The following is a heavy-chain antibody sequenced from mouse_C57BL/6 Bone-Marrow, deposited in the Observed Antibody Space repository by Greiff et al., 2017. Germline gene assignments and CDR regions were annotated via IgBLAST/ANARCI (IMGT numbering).Heavy chain of an antibody. CDR1: GYTFTSYW. V-gene: IGHV1-55*01. CDR3: ARMDQDLLWLRGGNYYAMDY. D-gene: IGHD2-2*01. J-gene: IGHJ4*01. Sequence: QVQLQQPGAELVKPGASVKMSCKASGYTFTSYWITWVKQRPGQGLEWIGDIYPGSGSTNYNEKFKSKATLTVDTSSSTAYMQLSSLTSEDSALYYCARMDQDLLWLRGGNYYAMDYWGQGTTVTVSS. CDR2: IYPGSGST.